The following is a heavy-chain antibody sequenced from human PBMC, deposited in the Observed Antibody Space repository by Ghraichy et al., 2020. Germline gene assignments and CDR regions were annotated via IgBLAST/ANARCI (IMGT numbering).Heavy chain of an antibody. J-gene: IGHJ4*02. CDR3: ARYRSGWDGVFDY. Sequence: SETLSLTCSVSGGSMSSSFWGWIRQPPGKGLEWIGYVYFNGSTKYSPSLKSRVTISVDTSKNQFSLKLSSVTAADTAGYFCARYRSGWDGVFDYWGQGALVTVSS. D-gene: IGHD6-19*01. V-gene: IGHV4-59*01. CDR1: GGSMSSSF. CDR2: VYFNGST.